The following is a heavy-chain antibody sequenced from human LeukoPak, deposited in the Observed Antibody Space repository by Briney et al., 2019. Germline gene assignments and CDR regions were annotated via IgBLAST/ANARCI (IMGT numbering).Heavy chain of an antibody. CDR1: GGSISTNTYY. Sequence: SETLSLTCIVSGGSISTNTYYWGWIRLPPGKGLEWIGEIHQRGTTYYNPSLRSRVTISVDTSKNQFSLRLTSVTAADTAVYYCARVTYNGYQHFDYWGQGNLVTVS. CDR3: ARVTYNGYQHFDY. J-gene: IGHJ4*02. V-gene: IGHV4-39*07. D-gene: IGHD3-10*01. CDR2: IHQRGTT.